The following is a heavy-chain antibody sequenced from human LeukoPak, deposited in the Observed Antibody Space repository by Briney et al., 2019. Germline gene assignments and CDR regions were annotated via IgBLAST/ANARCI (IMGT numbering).Heavy chain of an antibody. Sequence: PSETLSLTCAVYGGSFSGYYWSWIRQPPGKGLEWIGEINHSGSTNYNPFLKSRVTISVDTSKNQFSLKLSSVTAAETAVYYCARGESHGSGSFDYWGQGTLVTVSS. J-gene: IGHJ4*02. CDR3: ARGESHGSGSFDY. CDR1: GGSFSGYY. CDR2: INHSGST. V-gene: IGHV4-34*01. D-gene: IGHD3-10*01.